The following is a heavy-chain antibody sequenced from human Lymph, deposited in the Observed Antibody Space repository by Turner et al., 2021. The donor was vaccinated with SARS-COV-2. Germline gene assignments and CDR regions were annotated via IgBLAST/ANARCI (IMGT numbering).Heavy chain of an antibody. CDR1: GFTVSYNY. D-gene: IGHD3-3*01. Sequence: EVQLVESGGGLIHPGGCLRLSCAASGFTVSYNYMSCVRQAPGKGLEWVSVIYSGGSRYYADSVKSRFTISRDNSKNTLYLQMNSLKAEDTAVYYCARDLMEVGGMDVWGQGTTVTVSS. CDR2: IYSGGSR. J-gene: IGHJ6*02. V-gene: IGHV3-53*01. CDR3: ARDLMEVGGMDV.